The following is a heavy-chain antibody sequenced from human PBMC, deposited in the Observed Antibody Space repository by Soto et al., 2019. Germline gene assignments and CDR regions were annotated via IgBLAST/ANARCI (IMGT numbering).Heavy chain of an antibody. D-gene: IGHD4-17*01. CDR1: GGSISSSSYY. J-gene: IGHJ6*02. Sequence: SETVSLTCTVSGGSISSSSYYWGWILHPPGKGLEWIGSIYYSGSTYYNPSLKSRVTISVDTSKNQFSLKLSSVTAADTAVYYCARHGVTVTNERDYYYGMDVWGQGTTVT. CDR2: IYYSGST. CDR3: ARHGVTVTNERDYYYGMDV. V-gene: IGHV4-39*01.